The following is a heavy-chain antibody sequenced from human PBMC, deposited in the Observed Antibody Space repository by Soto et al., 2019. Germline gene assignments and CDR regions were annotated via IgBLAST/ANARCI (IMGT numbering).Heavy chain of an antibody. CDR2: ISSSSSYI. V-gene: IGHV3-21*01. Sequence: GGSLRLSCAASGFTFSSYSMNWVRQAPGKGLEWVSSISSSSSYIYYADSVKGRFTISRDNAKNSLYLQMNSLRAEDTAVYYCARVHRYCSGGSCYSERYFQHWGQGTLVTVS. D-gene: IGHD2-15*01. J-gene: IGHJ1*01. CDR1: GFTFSSYS. CDR3: ARVHRYCSGGSCYSERYFQH.